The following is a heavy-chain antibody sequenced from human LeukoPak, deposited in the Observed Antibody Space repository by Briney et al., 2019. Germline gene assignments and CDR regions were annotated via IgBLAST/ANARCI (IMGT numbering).Heavy chain of an antibody. CDR1: GFTFSSYS. CDR3: ARVSVSRRGAEGDI. D-gene: IGHD3-10*01. J-gene: IGHJ3*02. V-gene: IGHV3-21*01. Sequence: AGGSLRLSCAASGFTFSSYSMNWVRQAPGKGLEWVSSISSSSSYIYYADSVKGRFTISRDNAKNSLYLQMNSLRAEDTAVYYCARVSVSRRGAEGDIWGQGTMVTVSS. CDR2: ISSSSSYI.